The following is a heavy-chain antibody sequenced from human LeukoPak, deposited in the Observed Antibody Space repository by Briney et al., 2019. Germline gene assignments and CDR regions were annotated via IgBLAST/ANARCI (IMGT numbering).Heavy chain of an antibody. V-gene: IGHV3-21*01. J-gene: IGHJ4*02. CDR1: GFTFSSYN. CDR2: IDSSSRYI. CDR3: ARVGGHCTSTSCPPPDY. Sequence: GGSLRLSCAASGFTFSSYNMDWVRQAPGKGLEWVSFIDSSSRYIYQADSVKGRFTISKDNAKSSVFLQMNSLRAEDTAVYYCARVGGHCTSTSCPPPDYWGQGTLVTVSS. D-gene: IGHD2-2*01.